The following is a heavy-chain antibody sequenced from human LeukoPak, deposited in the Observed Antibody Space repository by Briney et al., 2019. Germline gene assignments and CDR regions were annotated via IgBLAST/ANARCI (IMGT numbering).Heavy chain of an antibody. D-gene: IGHD6-19*01. Sequence: SGGSLRLSCAASGSTFSSYAMSWVRQAPGKGLEWVSAISGRGASTYYADSVKGRFTIPRDNSKNTLYLQMNSLRGEDTAVYYCAKEMWSSATWAFDIWGQGTMVTVSS. V-gene: IGHV3-23*01. J-gene: IGHJ3*02. CDR2: ISGRGAST. CDR1: GSTFSSYA. CDR3: AKEMWSSATWAFDI.